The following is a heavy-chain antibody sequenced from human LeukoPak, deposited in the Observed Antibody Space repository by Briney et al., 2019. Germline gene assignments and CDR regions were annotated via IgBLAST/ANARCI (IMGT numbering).Heavy chain of an antibody. D-gene: IGHD1-26*01. CDR3: AEVGAIAPVAFDI. V-gene: IGHV4-4*07. CDR1: GGSISSYY. Sequence: SETLSLTCAVSGGSISSYYWSWIRQPAGKGLEWIGYIYTSGSTNYNPSLKSRVTMSVDTSKNQFSLKLSSVTAADTAVYYCAEVGAIAPVAFDIWGQGTMVTVSS. J-gene: IGHJ3*02. CDR2: IYTSGST.